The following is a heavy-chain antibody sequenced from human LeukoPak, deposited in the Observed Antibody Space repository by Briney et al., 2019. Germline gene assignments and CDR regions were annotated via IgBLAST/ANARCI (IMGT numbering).Heavy chain of an antibody. Sequence: GGSLGLSCTASGFIFSDYGMSWVRQAPGKGLEWVSSINWNSGTTGYAESVKGRFTISRDNARNTLYLQMNSLRAGDTAFYFCARDPFTGTGSHSGYYYYPMDVWGQGTTVTVSS. J-gene: IGHJ6*02. D-gene: IGHD6-19*01. CDR1: GFIFSDYG. CDR3: ARDPFTGTGSHSGYYYYPMDV. V-gene: IGHV3-20*04. CDR2: INWNSGTT.